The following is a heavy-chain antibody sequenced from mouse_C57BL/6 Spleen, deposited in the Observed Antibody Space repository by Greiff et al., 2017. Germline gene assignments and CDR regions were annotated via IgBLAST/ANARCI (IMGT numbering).Heavy chain of an antibody. Sequence: QVQLQQPGAELVKPGASVKMSCKASGYTFTSYWITWVKQRPGQGLEWIGDIYPGSGSTNYNEKFKSKATLAVDTSSSTADMQLSSLTAEDSAVYDCARLLRWFDYGGQGTTLTVSS. J-gene: IGHJ2*01. V-gene: IGHV1-55*01. CDR1: GYTFTSYW. CDR3: ARLLRWFDY. CDR2: IYPGSGST. D-gene: IGHD1-1*01.